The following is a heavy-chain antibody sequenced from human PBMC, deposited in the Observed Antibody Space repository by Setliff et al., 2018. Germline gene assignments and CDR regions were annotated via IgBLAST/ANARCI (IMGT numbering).Heavy chain of an antibody. J-gene: IGHJ4*02. V-gene: IGHV4-34*08. CDR2: INHSGSS. CDR1: GGTFSDYY. CDR3: AALPLEIYPVGPPDC. D-gene: IGHD3-16*02. Sequence: SETLSLTCAASGGTFSDYYWTWIRQPPGKGLEWIGEINHSGSSNYNPSLKSRVTISVDRSKNQFSLKLSSLTAADTAVYYCAALPLEIYPVGPPDCWGQGTLVTVSS.